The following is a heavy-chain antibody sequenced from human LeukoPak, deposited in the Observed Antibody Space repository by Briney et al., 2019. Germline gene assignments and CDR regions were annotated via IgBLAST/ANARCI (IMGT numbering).Heavy chain of an antibody. D-gene: IGHD6-19*01. J-gene: IGHJ4*02. Sequence: SVKVSCKASGGTFSSYAISWVRQAPGQGLEWMGGIIPIFGTANYAQKFQGRVTITADRSTSTAYMELSSLRSEDTAVYYCARDKSGNSGWYSYFDYWGQGTLVTVSS. V-gene: IGHV1-69*06. CDR1: GGTFSSYA. CDR3: ARDKSGNSGWYSYFDY. CDR2: IIPIFGTA.